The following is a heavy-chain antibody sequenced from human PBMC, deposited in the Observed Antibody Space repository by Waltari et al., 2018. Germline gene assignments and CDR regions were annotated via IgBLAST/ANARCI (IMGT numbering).Heavy chain of an antibody. V-gene: IGHV3-7*01. D-gene: IGHD2-21*01. CDR1: GFTFSDYW. J-gene: IGHJ4*02. CDR3: ARDRGYCGGDCYKNLDS. Sequence: EVQLVESGGGLVQPGGSLRLSCAAFGFTFSDYWMTWVRQAPGKGLEWVANIKKDGGEKYYVDSGKGRFTGSRDNAKNSLYLQMSSLRAEDTAVYYCARDRGYCGGDCYKNLDSWGQGTLVAVSS. CDR2: IKKDGGEK.